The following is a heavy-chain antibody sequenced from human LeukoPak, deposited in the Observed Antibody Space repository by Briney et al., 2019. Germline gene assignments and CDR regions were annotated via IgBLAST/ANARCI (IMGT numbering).Heavy chain of an antibody. CDR3: ARERRLPTVTTPYYFDY. V-gene: IGHV1-69*01. D-gene: IGHD4-17*01. Sequence: SVKVSCKASGGTFSSYAISWMRQAPGQGLEWMGGIIPIFGTANYAQKFQGRVTITADESTSTAYMELSSLRSEDTAVYYCARERRLPTVTTPYYFDYWGQGTLVTVSS. CDR2: IIPIFGTA. CDR1: GGTFSSYA. J-gene: IGHJ4*02.